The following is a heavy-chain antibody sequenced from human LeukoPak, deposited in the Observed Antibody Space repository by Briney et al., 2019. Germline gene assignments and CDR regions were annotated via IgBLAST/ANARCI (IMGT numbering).Heavy chain of an antibody. CDR2: IYYSGST. D-gene: IGHD5-18*01. CDR3: ARDHGYSYGYNWFDP. Sequence: PSETLSLTCTVSGGSISSSSYYWGWIRQPPGKGLEWIGSIYYSGSTYYNPSLKSRVTISVDTSKNQFSLKLSSVTAADTAVYYCARDHGYSYGYNWFDPWGQGTLVTVSS. CDR1: GGSISSSSYY. V-gene: IGHV4-39*07. J-gene: IGHJ5*02.